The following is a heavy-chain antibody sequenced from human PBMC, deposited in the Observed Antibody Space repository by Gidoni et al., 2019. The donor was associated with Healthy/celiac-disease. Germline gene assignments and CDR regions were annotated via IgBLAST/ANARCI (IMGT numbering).Heavy chain of an antibody. Sequence: QVQLQQWGAGLLKPSETLSLTCAVYGRSFSGYYWSWIRQPPGKGLEWIGEINHSRSTNYNPSLKSRVTISVDTSKNQFSLKLSSVTAADTAVYYCARELATPRVNWFDPWGQGTLVTVSS. CDR1: GRSFSGYY. D-gene: IGHD2-15*01. V-gene: IGHV4-34*01. CDR3: ARELATPRVNWFDP. J-gene: IGHJ5*02. CDR2: INHSRST.